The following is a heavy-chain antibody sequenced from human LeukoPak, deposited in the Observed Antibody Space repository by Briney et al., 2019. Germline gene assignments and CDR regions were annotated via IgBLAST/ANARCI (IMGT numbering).Heavy chain of an antibody. CDR2: ISSSSSNI. D-gene: IGHD6-6*01. J-gene: IGHJ4*02. CDR1: GFSFSVSG. Sequence: GGSLRLACAAAGFSFSVSGMNWVRQAPGKGLEWVAYISSSSSNINYADSVRGRFTISRDNARTSLYLHMDSLRVEDMAVYYCARGGAARPDYWGPGTLVTVSS. V-gene: IGHV3-21*01. CDR3: ARGGAARPDY.